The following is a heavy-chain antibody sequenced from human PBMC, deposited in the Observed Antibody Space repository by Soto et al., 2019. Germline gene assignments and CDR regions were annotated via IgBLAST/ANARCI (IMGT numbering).Heavy chain of an antibody. D-gene: IGHD3-3*01. J-gene: IGHJ6*02. Sequence: QVQLVESGGGVVQPGRSLRLSCAASGFTFSRYGMHWVRQAPGKGLEWVAVIWYDGTNKYYADSVKGRFTVSRDKSENTLYLQMSSLRAEDTAVYYCARDDRASISGVAIYYYYGMDVWGQGTTVTVSS. V-gene: IGHV3-33*01. CDR2: IWYDGTNK. CDR1: GFTFSRYG. CDR3: ARDDRASISGVAIYYYYGMDV.